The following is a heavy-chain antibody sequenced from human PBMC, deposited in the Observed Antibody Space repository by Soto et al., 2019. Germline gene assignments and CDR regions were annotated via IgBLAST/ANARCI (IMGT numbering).Heavy chain of an antibody. J-gene: IGHJ6*02. CDR3: ARDTGRQLVHGMDV. CDR1: GDSSSSNSAS. D-gene: IGHD6-13*01. Sequence: SQTLSLTCAISGDSSSSNSASWNWIRQSPSRGLEWLGRTYYRSTWYNDYAVSVKSRITINPDTSRNQFSLQLNSVTPEDTAVYYCARDTGRQLVHGMDVWGQGTTVTVSS. CDR2: TYYRSTWYN. V-gene: IGHV6-1*01.